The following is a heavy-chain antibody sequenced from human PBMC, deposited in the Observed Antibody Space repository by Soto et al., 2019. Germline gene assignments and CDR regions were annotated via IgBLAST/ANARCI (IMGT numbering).Heavy chain of an antibody. CDR2: IYSGGST. V-gene: IGHV3-66*01. J-gene: IGHJ4*02. CDR1: GFRFVGYA. Sequence: GGSLRLSCAGSGFRFVGYAMHWVRQAPGKGLEWVSVIYSGGSTYYADSVKGRFTISRDNSKNTLYLQMNSLRAEDTAVYYCISRARISMVIDYWCQGTLVTVSS. D-gene: IGHD3-10*01. CDR3: ISRARISMVIDY.